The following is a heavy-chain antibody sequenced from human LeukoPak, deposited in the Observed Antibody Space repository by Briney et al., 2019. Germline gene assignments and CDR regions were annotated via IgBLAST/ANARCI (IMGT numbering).Heavy chain of an antibody. CDR1: GGSISSYY. D-gene: IGHD6-13*01. J-gene: IGHJ6*04. CDR2: IYYSGST. V-gene: IGHV4-59*08. CDR3: ARHVGFRNSWPYHMDV. Sequence: SETLSLTCTVSGGSISSYYWNWIRQPPGKGLEWIGYIYYSGSTNYNPSLKSRVTISVDTSKNQVSLRLTSVTATDTAIYYCARHVGFRNSWPYHMDVWGKGTTVTISS.